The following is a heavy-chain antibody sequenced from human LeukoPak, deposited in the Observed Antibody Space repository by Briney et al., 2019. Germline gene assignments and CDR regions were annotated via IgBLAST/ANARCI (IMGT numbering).Heavy chain of an antibody. J-gene: IGHJ6*02. V-gene: IGHV3-7*01. CDR1: GFTFSSYW. CDR3: ARPGSYGSGSYYANYYYYGMDV. CDR2: IKQDGSEK. D-gene: IGHD3-10*01. Sequence: GGSLRLSCAASGFTFSSYWMSWVRQAPGKGLEWVANIKQDGSEKYYVDSVKGRFTISRDNAKNSLYLQMNSLRAEDTAVYYCARPGSYGSGSYYANYYYYGMDVWGQGTTVTVSS.